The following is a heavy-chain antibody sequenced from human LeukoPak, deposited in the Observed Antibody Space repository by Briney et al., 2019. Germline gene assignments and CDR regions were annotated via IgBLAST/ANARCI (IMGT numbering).Heavy chain of an antibody. CDR3: ARDHGVAVAGVWGY. Sequence: GASVKVSCKASGYTFTSYGIRWVRQAPGEGLEWIGWISAYNGNTNYAEEIQGRVTMTTDTSTNTAYMELRSLRSDDTAVYYCARDHGVAVAGVWGYWGQGTLVTVSS. V-gene: IGHV1-18*01. D-gene: IGHD6-19*01. CDR2: ISAYNGNT. J-gene: IGHJ4*02. CDR1: GYTFTSYG.